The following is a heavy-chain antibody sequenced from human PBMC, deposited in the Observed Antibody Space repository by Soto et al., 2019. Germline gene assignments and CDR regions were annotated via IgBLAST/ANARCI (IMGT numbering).Heavy chain of an antibody. CDR1: GFTFSSYW. J-gene: IGHJ6*02. CDR2: IKQDGSEK. Sequence: EVQLVESGGGLVQPGGSLRLSCAASGFTFSSYWMSWVRQAPGKGLEWVANIKQDGSEKYYVDSVKGRFTISRDNAKNSLYLQMTSLRAADTAVYYCARDSGTYTRGFYYYGMDVWGQGTTVTVSS. D-gene: IGHD1-26*01. CDR3: ARDSGTYTRGFYYYGMDV. V-gene: IGHV3-7*01.